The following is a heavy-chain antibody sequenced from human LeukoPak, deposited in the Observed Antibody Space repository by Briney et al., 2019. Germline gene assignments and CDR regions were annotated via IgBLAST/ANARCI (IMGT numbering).Heavy chain of an antibody. V-gene: IGHV4-4*02. J-gene: IGHJ3*02. D-gene: IGHD3-10*01. Sequence: PSETLSLTCAVSGGSISSSNWWSWVRQPPGKGLEWIGEIYHSGSTNYNPSLKSRVTISVDKSKNQFSLKLSSVTAADTAVYYCARVYYYGSGRNAFDIWGQGTMVTVSS. CDR2: IYHSGST. CDR3: ARVYYYGSGRNAFDI. CDR1: GGSISSSNW.